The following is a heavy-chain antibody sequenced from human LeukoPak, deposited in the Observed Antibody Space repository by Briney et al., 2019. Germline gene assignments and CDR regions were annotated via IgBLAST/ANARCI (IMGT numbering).Heavy chain of an antibody. CDR1: GFTFNTYA. Sequence: GGSLSLSCAASGFTFNTYAMSWVRQAPGKGLEWVSAISGGGATSYYADSVEGRFTISRDNSKNTLYLQMNSLRAEDTAIYYCAKDASSGIAATADAFDIWGQGTMVTVFS. CDR3: AKDASSGIAATADAFDI. V-gene: IGHV3-23*01. D-gene: IGHD6-13*01. CDR2: ISGGGATS. J-gene: IGHJ3*02.